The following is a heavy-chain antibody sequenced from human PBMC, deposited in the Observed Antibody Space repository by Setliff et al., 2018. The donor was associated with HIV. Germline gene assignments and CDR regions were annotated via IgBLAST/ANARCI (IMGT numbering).Heavy chain of an antibody. J-gene: IGHJ4*02. CDR2: IIPMYNIP. CDR1: GGTLSNYV. D-gene: IGHD6-19*01. V-gene: IGHV1-69*13. Sequence: SVKVSCKTSGGTLSNYVITWVRQAPGQGLEWMGMIIPMYNIPAYAQKFRGRVTFTADESTSTAYMELSSLSSEDTAVYYCASYHRAEVAVAGRIRDWGQGTLVTVSS. CDR3: ASYHRAEVAVAGRIRD.